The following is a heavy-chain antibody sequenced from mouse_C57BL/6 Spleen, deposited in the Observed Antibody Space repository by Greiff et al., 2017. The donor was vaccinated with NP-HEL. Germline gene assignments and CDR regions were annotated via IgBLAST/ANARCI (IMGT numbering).Heavy chain of an antibody. CDR3: TRGVHYYGSSYSSFDY. J-gene: IGHJ2*01. CDR2: ISSGGDYI. D-gene: IGHD1-1*01. Sequence: DVQLVESGEGLVKPGGSLKLSCAASGFTFSSYAMSWVRQTPEKRLEWVAYISSGGDYIYYADTVKGRFTISRDNARNTLYLQMSSLKSEDTAMYYCTRGVHYYGSSYSSFDYWGQGTTLTVSS. V-gene: IGHV5-9-1*02. CDR1: GFTFSSYA.